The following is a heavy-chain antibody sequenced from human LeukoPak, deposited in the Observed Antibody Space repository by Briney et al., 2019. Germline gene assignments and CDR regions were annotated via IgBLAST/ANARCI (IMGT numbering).Heavy chain of an antibody. CDR3: ARGAICGSGYSGYDLRYFDY. V-gene: IGHV4-59*01. J-gene: IGHJ4*02. CDR2: IYYSGST. Sequence: SETLSLTCTVSGGSISSYYWSWIRQPPGKGLEWIGYIYYSGSTNYNPSLKSRVTISVDTSKNQFSLKLSSVTAADTAVYYCARGAICGSGYSGYDLRYFDYWGQGTLVTVSS. CDR1: GGSISSYY. D-gene: IGHD5-12*01.